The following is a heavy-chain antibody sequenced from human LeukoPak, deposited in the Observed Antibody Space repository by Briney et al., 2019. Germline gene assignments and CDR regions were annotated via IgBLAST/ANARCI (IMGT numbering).Heavy chain of an antibody. V-gene: IGHV1-8*01. Sequence: ASVKVSCKASGYTFTSYDINWVRQATGQGLEWMGWMNPNSGNTGYAQKFQGRVTMTRNTSISTAYMELSSLRSEDTAVYYCARVGYYDSSGYYSPQKAFDYWGQGTLSPSPQ. D-gene: IGHD3-22*01. J-gene: IGHJ4*02. CDR1: GYTFTSYD. CDR2: MNPNSGNT. CDR3: ARVGYYDSSGYYSPQKAFDY.